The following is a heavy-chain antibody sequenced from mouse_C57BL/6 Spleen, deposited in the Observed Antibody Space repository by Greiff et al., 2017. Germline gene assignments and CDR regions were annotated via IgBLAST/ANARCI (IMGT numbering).Heavy chain of an antibody. V-gene: IGHV1-82*01. CDR1: GYAFSSSW. CDR2: IYPGDGDT. Sequence: QVKLQQSGPELVKPGASVKISCKASGYAFSSSWMNWVKQRPGKGLEWIGRIYPGDGDTNYTGKLKGQATLTADKSSCQAYMQLSSLTSEDSAVYFCASYGSSLYYAMDYWGQGTSVTVSS. CDR3: ASYGSSLYYAMDY. J-gene: IGHJ4*01. D-gene: IGHD1-1*01.